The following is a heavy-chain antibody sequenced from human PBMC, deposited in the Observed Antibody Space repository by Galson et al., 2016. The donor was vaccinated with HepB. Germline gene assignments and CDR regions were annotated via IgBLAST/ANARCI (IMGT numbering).Heavy chain of an antibody. J-gene: IGHJ4*03. CDR2: ISWNSGSI. Sequence: SLRLSCAASGFTFDEFAMHWVRQAPGKGLEWVSGISWNSGSIGYADSVKGRFTISRDNDKNSLYLQMNSLRGEDTALYYCAKDKSRQPATYYHFWSGPFDYWCHGILVTVSS. D-gene: IGHD3-3*01. CDR1: GFTFDEFA. CDR3: AKDKSRQPATYYHFWSGPFDY. V-gene: IGHV3-9*01.